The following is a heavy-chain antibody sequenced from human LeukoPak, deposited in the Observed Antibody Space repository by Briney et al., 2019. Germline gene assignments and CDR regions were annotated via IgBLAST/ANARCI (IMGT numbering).Heavy chain of an antibody. V-gene: IGHV4-34*01. Sequence: PSDTLSLTCVVYGGSFRGYYWSWIRQSPGKGLEWIGEINHSGSSNYNPSLKSRVTMSVDTVKNQFSLNLNSVTAADTAVYYCARQSSGYYYGWFDPWGQGTLVTVSS. CDR1: GGSFRGYY. CDR3: ARQSSGYYYGWFDP. J-gene: IGHJ5*02. CDR2: INHSGSS. D-gene: IGHD3-22*01.